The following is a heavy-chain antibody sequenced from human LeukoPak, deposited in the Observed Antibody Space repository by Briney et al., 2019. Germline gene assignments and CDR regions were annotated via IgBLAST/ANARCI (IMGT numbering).Heavy chain of an antibody. Sequence: PGGSLRFSCAAYGFTFSSNGMHWVRQAPGKGLEWVAFIQNDGNNKKYADSVKGRFTISRDNSKNTLYLQMNSLTAEDTAVYYCARDWGTSSLYLVNWGQGTLVTVSS. D-gene: IGHD6-6*01. CDR2: IQNDGNNK. J-gene: IGHJ4*02. V-gene: IGHV3-30*02. CDR3: ARDWGTSSLYLVN. CDR1: GFTFSSNG.